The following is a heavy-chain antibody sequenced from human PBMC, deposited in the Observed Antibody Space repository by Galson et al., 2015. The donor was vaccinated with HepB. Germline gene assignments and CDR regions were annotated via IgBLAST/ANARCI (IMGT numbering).Heavy chain of an antibody. D-gene: IGHD6-13*01. V-gene: IGHV3-33*08. CDR1: GFTFSGST. Sequence: SLRLSCAGSGFTFSGSTIHWVRQTSGKGLEWVAVIWYGGSNKYYADSVKGRFTISRDNSKNTLYLQMNSLRAEDTAVYYCARDGGPAAPYGMDVWGQGTTVTVSS. J-gene: IGHJ6*02. CDR2: IWYGGSNK. CDR3: ARDGGPAAPYGMDV.